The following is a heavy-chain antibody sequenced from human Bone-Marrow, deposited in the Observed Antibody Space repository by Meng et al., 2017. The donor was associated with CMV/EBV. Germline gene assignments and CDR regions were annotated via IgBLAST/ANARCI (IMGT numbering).Heavy chain of an antibody. V-gene: IGHV4-59*01. J-gene: IGHJ4*02. Sequence: SETLSLTCTVSGGSMRWNYLHWIRQPPGKGLEWIGYIYFTGTTNYNPSLKSRVTMSVDTSKNPFSLRLSSVFAADTAVYYCARGFSDGSAYYRHYFYNWVQGTLVTVSS. CDR1: GGSMRWNY. CDR2: IYFTGTT. CDR3: ARGFSDGSAYYRHYFYN. D-gene: IGHD3-22*01.